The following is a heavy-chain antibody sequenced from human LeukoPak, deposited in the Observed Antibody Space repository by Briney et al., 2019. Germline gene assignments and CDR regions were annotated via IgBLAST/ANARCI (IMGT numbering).Heavy chain of an antibody. V-gene: IGHV3-21*01. CDR1: GFTFSSYS. D-gene: IGHD3-22*01. Sequence: GGSLRLSCAASGFTFSSYSMNWVRQAPGKGLEWVSSISSSSSYIYYADPVKGRFTISRDNAKNSLYLQMNSLRAEDTAVYYCARGISGYADFDYWGQGTLVTVSS. J-gene: IGHJ4*02. CDR2: ISSSSSYI. CDR3: ARGISGYADFDY.